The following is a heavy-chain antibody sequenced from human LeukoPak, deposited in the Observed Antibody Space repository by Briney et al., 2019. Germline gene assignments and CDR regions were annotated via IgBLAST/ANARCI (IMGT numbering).Heavy chain of an antibody. CDR3: ATGLAPPELELRRLYYYYGVDV. J-gene: IGHJ6*02. D-gene: IGHD1-7*01. V-gene: IGHV1-24*01. CDR1: GYTLTELS. Sequence: ASVKVSCKVSGYTLTELSMHWVRQAPGKGLEWMGGFDPEDGETIYAQKFQGRVTMTEDTSTDTAYMELSSLRSEDTAVYYCATGLAPPELELRRLYYYYGVDVWGQGTTVTVSS. CDR2: FDPEDGET.